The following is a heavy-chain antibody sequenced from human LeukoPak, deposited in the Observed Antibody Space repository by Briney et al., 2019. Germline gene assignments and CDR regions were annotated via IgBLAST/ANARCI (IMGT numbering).Heavy chain of an antibody. D-gene: IGHD5-24*01. CDR3: ARGVVEVATITIGY. J-gene: IGHJ4*02. CDR2: IKSDGSHT. Sequence: GESLRLSCAASGFTFSSYWMHWVRQAPGKGLVWVSHIKSDGSHTTYADSVKGRFTISRDNAKNTLYLQMNSPRAEDTAVYYCARGVVEVATITIGYWGQGALVTVSS. V-gene: IGHV3-74*01. CDR1: GFTFSSYW.